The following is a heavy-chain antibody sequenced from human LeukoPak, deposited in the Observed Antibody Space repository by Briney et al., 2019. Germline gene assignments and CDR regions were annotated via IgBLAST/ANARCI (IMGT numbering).Heavy chain of an antibody. V-gene: IGHV3-23*01. D-gene: IGHD6-13*01. Sequence: PGGSLSHSCACSPFIFSCYAMSGVRQAPGKGLEWVSAISGSGGSTYYADSVKGRFTISKDKYTNTLYLQLHSLRAEDPALYTCEKNLEEQLPTRGAIDYWGQGTLVTVSS. CDR3: EKNLEEQLPTRGAIDY. CDR2: ISGSGGST. J-gene: IGHJ4*02. CDR1: PFIFSCYA.